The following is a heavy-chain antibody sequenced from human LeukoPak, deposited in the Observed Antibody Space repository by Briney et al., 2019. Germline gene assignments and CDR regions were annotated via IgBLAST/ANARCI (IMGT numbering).Heavy chain of an antibody. CDR3: AKTDTVGYWYFDL. CDR2: ISYDGSNK. CDR1: GFTFSSYG. Sequence: GGSLRLSCAASGFTFSSYGMHWVRQAPGKGLEWVAVISYDGSNKYYADSVKGRFTISRDNSKNTLYLQMNSLRAEDTAVYYCAKTDTVGYWYFDLWGRGTLVTVSS. J-gene: IGHJ2*01. D-gene: IGHD4-23*01. V-gene: IGHV3-30*18.